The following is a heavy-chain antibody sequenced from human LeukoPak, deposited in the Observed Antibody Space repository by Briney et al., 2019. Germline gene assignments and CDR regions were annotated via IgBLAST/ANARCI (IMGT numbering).Heavy chain of an antibody. CDR1: GGSFSGYY. J-gene: IGHJ4*02. D-gene: IGHD3-9*01. Sequence: SETLSLTCAVYGGSFSGYYWSWIRQPPGKGLEWIGEINHSGSTNYNPSLKSRVTISVDTSKNQFSLKLSSVTAADTAVYYCASRRLQYFDWLSYWGQGTLVTVSS. V-gene: IGHV4-34*01. CDR3: ASRRLQYFDWLSY. CDR2: INHSGST.